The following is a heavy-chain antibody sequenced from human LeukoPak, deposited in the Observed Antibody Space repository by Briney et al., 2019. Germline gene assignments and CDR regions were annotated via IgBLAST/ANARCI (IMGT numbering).Heavy chain of an antibody. CDR1: GYTFTGYY. Sequence: ASVKVSCKASGYTFTGYYMHWVRQAPGQGLEWMGWINPNSGGTNYAQKFQGRVTMTRDTSISTAYMELSRLRSDDTAVYYCATDRGWLQLGDAFDIWGQGTTVTVSS. D-gene: IGHD5-24*01. J-gene: IGHJ3*02. CDR2: INPNSGGT. CDR3: ATDRGWLQLGDAFDI. V-gene: IGHV1-2*02.